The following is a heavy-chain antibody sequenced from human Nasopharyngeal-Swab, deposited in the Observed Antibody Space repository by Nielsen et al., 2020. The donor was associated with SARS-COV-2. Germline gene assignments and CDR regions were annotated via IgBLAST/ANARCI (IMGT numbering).Heavy chain of an antibody. D-gene: IGHD1-7*01. CDR1: GFTFSSYS. CDR3: VKDVGTTIFDY. J-gene: IGHJ4*02. Sequence: GESLKISCAASGFTFSSYSMNWVRQAPGKGLEWVSSISSSSSYIYYADSVGGRFTISRDNSKNTLYLQMDSLRAEDTALYFCVKDVGTTIFDYWGQGTLVTVSS. V-gene: IGHV3-21*04. CDR2: ISSSSSYI.